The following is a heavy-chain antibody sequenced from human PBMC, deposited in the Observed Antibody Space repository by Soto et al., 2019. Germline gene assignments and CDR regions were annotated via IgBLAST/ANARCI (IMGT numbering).Heavy chain of an antibody. V-gene: IGHV3-23*01. CDR2: ITGSGGST. CDR3: AKVDARNTVTTLHY. CDR1: GFTFNSYA. Sequence: LRLSCAASGFTFNSYAMSWVRQAPGKGLEWVSAITGSGGSTYHADFAKGRSTISRDNSKNTLYLQMNSLRADDTAVYYCAKVDARNTVTTLHYWGQRTLVTVSS. J-gene: IGHJ4*02. D-gene: IGHD4-17*01.